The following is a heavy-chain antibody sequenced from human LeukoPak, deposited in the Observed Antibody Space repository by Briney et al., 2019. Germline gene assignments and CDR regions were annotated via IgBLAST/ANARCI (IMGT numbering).Heavy chain of an antibody. V-gene: IGHV3-7*04. CDR1: GFTFSRSW. CDR2: INEDGSEI. CDR3: VRAYHPGGWFDP. J-gene: IGHJ5*02. Sequence: GGSLRLSCEASGFTFSRSWMTWVRQAPGKGLEWVASINEDGSEIHYVDSVKGRFTISRDNAKDSLYLQMNSLTAEDTAMYYCVRAYHPGGWFDPWGQGTLVTVSS. D-gene: IGHD2-21*01.